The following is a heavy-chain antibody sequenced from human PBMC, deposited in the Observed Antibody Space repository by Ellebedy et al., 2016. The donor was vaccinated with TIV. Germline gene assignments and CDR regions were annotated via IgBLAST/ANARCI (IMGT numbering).Heavy chain of an antibody. CDR2: IKEDGSAK. CDR3: AREDSDMDFDY. J-gene: IGHJ4*02. D-gene: IGHD2-15*01. CDR1: GFTFSSYW. V-gene: IGHV3-7*01. Sequence: GESLKISCAASGFTFSSYWMHWVRQAPGKGLEWVANIKEDGSAKYYVGSVKGRFTISRDNAKNSLYLQMNSLRAEDTAVYYCAREDSDMDFDYWGQGTLVTVSS.